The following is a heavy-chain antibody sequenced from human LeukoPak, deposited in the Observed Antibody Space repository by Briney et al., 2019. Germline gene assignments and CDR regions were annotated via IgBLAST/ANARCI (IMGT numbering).Heavy chain of an antibody. Sequence: GGSLRLSCAASGFTFSSYAMSWVRQAPGKGLEWVTAISGSGGSTCYADSVKGRFTISRDNSKNTLYLQMNSLRAEDTAVYYCAHQSDDILTGQFDYWGQGTLVTVSS. J-gene: IGHJ4*02. D-gene: IGHD3-9*01. CDR3: AHQSDDILTGQFDY. V-gene: IGHV3-23*01. CDR1: GFTFSSYA. CDR2: ISGSGGST.